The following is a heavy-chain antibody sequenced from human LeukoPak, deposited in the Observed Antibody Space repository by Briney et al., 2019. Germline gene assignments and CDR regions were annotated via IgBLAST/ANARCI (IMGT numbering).Heavy chain of an antibody. Sequence: KPSETLSLTCAVYGGSFSGYYWSWIRQPPGKGLEWIGEINHSGSTNYNPSLKSRVTISVDTSKNQFTLKLSSVTAADTAVYYCVLNLDYDFWSGYQTYWRQGTLVTVSS. CDR1: GGSFSGYY. V-gene: IGHV4-34*01. J-gene: IGHJ4*02. CDR2: INHSGST. D-gene: IGHD3-3*01. CDR3: VLNLDYDFWSGYQTY.